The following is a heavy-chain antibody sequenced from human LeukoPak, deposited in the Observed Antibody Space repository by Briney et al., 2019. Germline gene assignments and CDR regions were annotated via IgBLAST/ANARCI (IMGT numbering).Heavy chain of an antibody. Sequence: ASVKVSCKASGGTFINYAINWVRQAPGHGLEWMGGIIHIFGTPNYAQKFQGRVTITADESTSTAYMELSSLRSEDTAVYYCATYSRGDYGDYYYYYVDVWGKGTTVTISS. V-gene: IGHV1-69*13. CDR2: IIHIFGTP. D-gene: IGHD4-17*01. CDR3: ATYSRGDYGDYYYYYVDV. CDR1: GGTFINYA. J-gene: IGHJ6*03.